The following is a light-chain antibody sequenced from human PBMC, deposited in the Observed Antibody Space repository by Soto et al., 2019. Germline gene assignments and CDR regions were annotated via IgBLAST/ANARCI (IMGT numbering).Light chain of an antibody. V-gene: IGKV3-15*01. Sequence: EVVMTQSPATLSASPGERVTLSCRASQNLGSSLAWYQQRPGQAPRLLLYGGSTRATGIPARFSGSGSVTEFTVTISSLQSEDFAVYYCQQYNYWPPYTFGQGNNLECK. J-gene: IGKJ2*01. CDR2: GGS. CDR3: QQYNYWPPYT. CDR1: QNLGSS.